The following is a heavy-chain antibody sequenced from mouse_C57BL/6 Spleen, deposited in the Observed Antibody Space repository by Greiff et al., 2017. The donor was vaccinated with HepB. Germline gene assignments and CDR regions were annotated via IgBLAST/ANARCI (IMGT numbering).Heavy chain of an antibody. Sequence: EVQLVESGPGMVKPSQSLSLTCTVTGYSITSGYDWHWIRHFPGNKLEWMGYISYSGSTNYNPSLKSRISITHDPSKNHFFLKLNSVTTEDTATYYCARDGHYYGSSYGYFDVWGTGTTVTVSS. CDR2: ISYSGST. V-gene: IGHV3-1*01. CDR1: GYSITSGYD. D-gene: IGHD1-1*01. CDR3: ARDGHYYGSSYGYFDV. J-gene: IGHJ1*03.